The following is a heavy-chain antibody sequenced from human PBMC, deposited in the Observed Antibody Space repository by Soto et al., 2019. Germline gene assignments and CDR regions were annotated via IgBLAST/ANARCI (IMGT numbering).Heavy chain of an antibody. V-gene: IGHV4-39*01. D-gene: IGHD3-22*01. CDR2: IYYSGST. CDR3: ATTAAPHYYYDAGYNWFDP. CDR1: GGSISSSSYY. J-gene: IGHJ5*02. Sequence: SETLSLTCTVSGGSISSSSYYWGWIRQPPGKGLEWIGSIYYSGSTYYNPSLKSRVTISVDTSKNQFSLKLSSVTAADTAVYYCATTAAPHYYYDAGYNWFDPWGQGTLVTVSS.